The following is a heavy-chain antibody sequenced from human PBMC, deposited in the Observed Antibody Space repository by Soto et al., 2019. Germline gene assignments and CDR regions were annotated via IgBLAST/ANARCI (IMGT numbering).Heavy chain of an antibody. D-gene: IGHD3-3*02. CDR3: ARSAIPIFGVVKVFVPYFDY. CDR1: GGTFSSYA. CDR2: IIPIFGTA. V-gene: IGHV1-69*01. J-gene: IGHJ4*02. Sequence: QVQLVQSGAEVKKPGSSVKVSCKASGGTFSSYAISWVRQAPGQGLEWMGGIIPIFGTANYAQKLQGRVTITADESTSTAYMELSRLRCEDTAVYYCARSAIPIFGVVKVFVPYFDYWGQGTLVTVSS.